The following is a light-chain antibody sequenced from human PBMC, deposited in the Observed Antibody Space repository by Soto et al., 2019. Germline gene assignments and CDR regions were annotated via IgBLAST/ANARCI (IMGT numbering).Light chain of an antibody. CDR2: SAS. V-gene: IGKV1-27*01. CDR1: QDITNY. J-gene: IGKJ5*01. CDR3: QRYDSVPIT. Sequence: DTQMTQSPSSLSASVGDRVTITCRASQDITNYLAWYQEKPGKVPKLLIYSASTLQSGVSSRFSGSGSGTYFTLTISSLQPEDVATYYCQRYDSVPITFGQGTRLE.